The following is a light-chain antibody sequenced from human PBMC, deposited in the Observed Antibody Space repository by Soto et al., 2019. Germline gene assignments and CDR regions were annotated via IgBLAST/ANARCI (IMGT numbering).Light chain of an antibody. Sequence: DIQMTQSPSNLSASVGDRFTITCRASQSISNWLAWYQKKPGKAPKLLIYRASNLESGVSSRFSGSGSVAEFTLTISSLQPDDFATYYCQLYKTYWTFGQGTKVEIK. CDR3: QLYKTYWT. CDR1: QSISNW. J-gene: IGKJ1*01. V-gene: IGKV1-5*03. CDR2: RAS.